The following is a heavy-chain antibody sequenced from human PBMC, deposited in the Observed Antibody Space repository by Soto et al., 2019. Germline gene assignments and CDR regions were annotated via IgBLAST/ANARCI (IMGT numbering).Heavy chain of an antibody. CDR2: ISGSGGST. CDR1: GFTFSSYA. Sequence: EVQLLESGGGLVQPGGSLRLSCAASGFTFSSYAMSWVRQAPGKGLEWVSAISGSGGSTYYADSLKGRFTISRDNSKNTLYLQMNSLRAEDTAVYYCTLMIVVVIPWVDYWGQGTLVTVSS. J-gene: IGHJ4*02. V-gene: IGHV3-23*01. CDR3: TLMIVVVIPWVDY. D-gene: IGHD3-22*01.